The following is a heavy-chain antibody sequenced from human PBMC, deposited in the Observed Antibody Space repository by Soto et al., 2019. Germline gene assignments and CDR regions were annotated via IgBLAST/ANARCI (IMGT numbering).Heavy chain of an antibody. CDR1: GYSFTSYW. J-gene: IGHJ4*02. Sequence: HGESLKISCKGSGYSFTSYWIGWVRQMPGKGLEWMGIIYPGDSDTRYSPSFQGQVTISADKSISTAYLQWSSLKASDTAMYYCARFDQVGASLSRPFDYWGQGALVTVSS. CDR2: IYPGDSDT. D-gene: IGHD1-26*01. V-gene: IGHV5-51*01. CDR3: ARFDQVGASLSRPFDY.